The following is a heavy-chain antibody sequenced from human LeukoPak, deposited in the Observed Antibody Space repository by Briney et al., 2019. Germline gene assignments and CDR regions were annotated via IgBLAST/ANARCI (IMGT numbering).Heavy chain of an antibody. Sequence: ASVKVSCKASGYTFTSYYMHWVRQAPGQGLEWMGIINPSGGSTSYAQKFQGRVTMTRDTSISTAYMELRSLRSDDTAVYYCARDYGSGSLHYWGQGTLVTVSS. V-gene: IGHV1-46*01. D-gene: IGHD3-10*01. CDR3: ARDYGSGSLHY. CDR1: GYTFTSYY. J-gene: IGHJ4*02. CDR2: INPSGGST.